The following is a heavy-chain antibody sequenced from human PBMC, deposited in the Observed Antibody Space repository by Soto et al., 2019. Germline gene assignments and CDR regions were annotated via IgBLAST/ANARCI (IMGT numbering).Heavy chain of an antibody. CDR3: ARDLSYSSSGWFDP. D-gene: IGHD6-6*01. J-gene: IGHJ5*02. CDR1: GYTFTSYG. CDR2: INAGNGNT. V-gene: IGHV1-3*01. Sequence: XXVKVSCRASGYTFTSYGMHWVRQAPGQRLEWMGCINAGNGNTKYSQKFQGRVTITRDTSTSTAYMELSSLRSEDTAVYYCARDLSYSSSGWFDPWGQGTLVTAPQ.